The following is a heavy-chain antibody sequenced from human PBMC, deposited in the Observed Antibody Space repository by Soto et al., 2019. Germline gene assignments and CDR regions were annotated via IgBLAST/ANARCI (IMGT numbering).Heavy chain of an antibody. CDR3: AKDDCISTSCYYFDY. D-gene: IGHD2-2*01. J-gene: IGHJ4*02. V-gene: IGHV3-30*18. CDR2: ISYDGSNK. CDR1: GFTFSTYG. Sequence: QVQLVESGGGVVQPGRSLRLSCAASGFTFSTYGMHWVRQAPGKGLEWVAVISYDGSNKYYADSVKGRFTISRDNSQNTLYLQMNSLRAEDTAVYYCAKDDCISTSCYYFDYWGQGTLVTVSS.